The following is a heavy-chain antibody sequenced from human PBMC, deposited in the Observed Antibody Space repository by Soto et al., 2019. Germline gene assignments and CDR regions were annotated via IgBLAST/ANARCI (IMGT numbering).Heavy chain of an antibody. CDR2: IYHSGST. V-gene: IGHV4-39*01. CDR1: GGSISSSSYY. CDR3: ARGQLRFSPVYYYYMDV. D-gene: IGHD3-3*01. J-gene: IGHJ6*03. Sequence: PSETLSLTCTVSGGSISSSSYYWGWIRQPPGKGLEWIGSIYHSGSTNYNPSLKSRVTISVDTSKNQFSLKLSSVTAADTAVYYCARGQLRFSPVYYYYMDVXGKGTTVTVS.